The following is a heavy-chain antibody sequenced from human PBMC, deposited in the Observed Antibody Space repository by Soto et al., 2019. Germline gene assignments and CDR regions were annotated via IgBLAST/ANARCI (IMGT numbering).Heavy chain of an antibody. CDR2: ISGDGATT. Sequence: EVQLLESGGVLVQPGGSLRLSCVASGFTFSSYALSWVRQAPGKGLEWVSGISGDGATTYYTDSVKGRFTISRDSSTNTLFLRMNSLRAEDSAVYYCARDLTSSGRSTYLGYWGQGTLVTVSS. CDR1: GFTFSSYA. D-gene: IGHD6-19*01. V-gene: IGHV3-23*01. CDR3: ARDLTSSGRSTYLGY. J-gene: IGHJ4*02.